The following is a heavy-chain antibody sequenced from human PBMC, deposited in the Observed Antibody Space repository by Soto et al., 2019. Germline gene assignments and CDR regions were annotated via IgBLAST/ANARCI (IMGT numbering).Heavy chain of an antibody. D-gene: IGHD6-19*01. J-gene: IGHJ4*02. CDR1: GFTFGDYA. V-gene: IGHV3-49*04. CDR2: IRSKAYGGTP. CDR3: SRSGIAVPHDYLAY. Sequence: PGGSLRLSCTGSGFTFGDYAMNWVRQAPGRGLEWVGFIRSKAYGGTPESAASVKGRFTISRDDSKSIAYLHMNSLTTADKAVYYCSRSGIAVPHDYLAYWGQGTMVPGSS.